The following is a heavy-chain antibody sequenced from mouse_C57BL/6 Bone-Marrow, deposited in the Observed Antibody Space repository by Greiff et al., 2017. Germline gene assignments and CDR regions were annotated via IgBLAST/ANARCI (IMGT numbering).Heavy chain of an antibody. J-gene: IGHJ1*03. CDR3: ARSYYSWYFDV. V-gene: IGHV1-59*01. CDR1: GYTFTSYW. Sequence: VQLQQPGAELVRPGTSVQLSCKASGYTFTSYWMHWVKQRPGHGLEWIGVLDPSDSYTKYNQQFKGKDTLTVDTSSSTAYMQLSSLTSEDSSVYYCARSYYSWYFDVWGTGTTVTVSS. D-gene: IGHD2-10*01. CDR2: LDPSDSYT.